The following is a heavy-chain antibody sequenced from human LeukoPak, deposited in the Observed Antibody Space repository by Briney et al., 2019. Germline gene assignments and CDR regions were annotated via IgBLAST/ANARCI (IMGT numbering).Heavy chain of an antibody. D-gene: IGHD6-13*01. CDR2: INHSGST. CDR3: ARGRYSSSWYFRQNAFDI. Sequence: SETLSLTCAVYGGSFSGYYWSWIRQPPGKGLEWIGEINHSGSTNYNPSLKSRVTISVDTSKNQFSLKLGSVTAADTAVYYCARGRYSSSWYFRQNAFDIWGQGTMVTVSS. CDR1: GGSFSGYY. J-gene: IGHJ3*02. V-gene: IGHV4-34*01.